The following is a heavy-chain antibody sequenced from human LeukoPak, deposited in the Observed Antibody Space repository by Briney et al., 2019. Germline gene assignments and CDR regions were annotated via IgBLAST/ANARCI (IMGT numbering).Heavy chain of an antibody. V-gene: IGHV1-18*01. CDR3: ASGGLGKDAFDI. J-gene: IGHJ3*02. D-gene: IGHD3-16*01. Sequence: ASVKVSCKASGYTFTSYDINWVRQATGQGLGWMGWISAYNGNTNYAQKLQGRVTMTTDTSTSTAYMELRSLRSDDTAVYYCASGGLGKDAFDILGQGKIGPGSS. CDR1: GYTFTSYD. CDR2: ISAYNGNT.